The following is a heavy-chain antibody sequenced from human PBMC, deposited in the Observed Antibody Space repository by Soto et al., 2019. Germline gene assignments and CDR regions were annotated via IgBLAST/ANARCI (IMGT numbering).Heavy chain of an antibody. J-gene: IGHJ4*02. CDR3: ARVNGDYFDY. CDR2: IYYSGST. D-gene: IGHD4-17*01. Sequence: SETLSLTCTVSGGSISSYYWSWIRQPPGKGPEWIGYIYYSGSTNYNPSLKSRVTISVDTSKNQFSLKLSSVTAADTAVYYCARVNGDYFDYWGQGTLVTVSS. V-gene: IGHV4-59*01. CDR1: GGSISSYY.